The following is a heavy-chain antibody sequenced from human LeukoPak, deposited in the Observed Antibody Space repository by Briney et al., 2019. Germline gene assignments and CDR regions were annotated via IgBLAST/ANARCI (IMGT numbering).Heavy chain of an antibody. CDR2: INWNGGST. V-gene: IGHV3-20*04. CDR3: ARGPLFTVSQRGLLDY. J-gene: IGHJ4*02. CDR1: GFTFDGYG. D-gene: IGHD4-11*01. Sequence: GGSLRLSCVASGFTFDGYGMSWVRQAPEKGLEWVSSINWNGGSTAYVDSVKGRFTISRDNAKNSLYLQMNSLRAEDTALYYCARGPLFTVSQRGLLDYWGQGTLVTVSS.